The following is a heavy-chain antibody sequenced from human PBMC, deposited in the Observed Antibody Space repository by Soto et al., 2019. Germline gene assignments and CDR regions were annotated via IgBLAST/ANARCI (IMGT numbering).Heavy chain of an antibody. V-gene: IGHV3-23*01. Sequence: PGGSLRLSSAVSAFTFSSYAMSWVRQAPGKRLKWVSAISGSGGSTYYAGSVKSRLTITKDTSKNQVVLTMTNMDPVDTATYYCAHNEGVLWLGEQGVLWFDPWGQGTLVTVSS. CDR3: AHNEGVLWLGEQGVLWFDP. J-gene: IGHJ5*02. CDR2: ISGSGGST. CDR1: AFTFSSYA. D-gene: IGHD3-10*01.